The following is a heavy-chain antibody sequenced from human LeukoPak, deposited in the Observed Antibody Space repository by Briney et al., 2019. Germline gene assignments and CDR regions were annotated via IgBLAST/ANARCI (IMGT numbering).Heavy chain of an antibody. J-gene: IGHJ3*02. CDR2: INPNSGGT. V-gene: IGHV1-2*02. CDR1: GYTFTGYY. CDR3: ARDDSGSYLAFDI. Sequence: ASVKVSCKASGYTFTGYYMHWVRQAPGQGLEWMGWINPNSGGTNYAQKFQGRVTMTRDTSISTAYMELSRLRSDDTAVYYCARDDSGSYLAFDIWGQGTMATVSS. D-gene: IGHD1-26*01.